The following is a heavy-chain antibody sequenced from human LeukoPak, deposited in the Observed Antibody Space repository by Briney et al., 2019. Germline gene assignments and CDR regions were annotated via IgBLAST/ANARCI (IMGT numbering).Heavy chain of an antibody. Sequence: PGGSLRLSCAASGFTFSSYAMSWVHQAPGKGLEWVSVISDSGGTTFYADSVKGRFTISRDNSKNTLFLQMNSLRAEDTAVYYCAKDRSPSGSYDLAWGQGTLSPSPQ. V-gene: IGHV3-23*01. CDR2: ISDSGGTT. J-gene: IGHJ4*02. D-gene: IGHD1-26*01. CDR3: AKDRSPSGSYDLA. CDR1: GFTFSSYA.